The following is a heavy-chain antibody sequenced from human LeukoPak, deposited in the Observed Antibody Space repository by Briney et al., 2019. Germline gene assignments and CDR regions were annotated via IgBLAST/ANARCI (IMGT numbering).Heavy chain of an antibody. D-gene: IGHD6-19*01. CDR1: GFTFSNVW. J-gene: IGHJ4*02. CDR3: AKERAGSSGQIDY. V-gene: IGHV3-7*01. Sequence: GGTLRLSCAASGFTFSNVWLSWVRQAPGKGLEWVANIKEGGSEKYIVDPVKGRFTIFSDNAKKSLYLQLNSLRGEDTAVYYCAKERAGSSGQIDYWGQGTLVTVSS. CDR2: IKEGGSEK.